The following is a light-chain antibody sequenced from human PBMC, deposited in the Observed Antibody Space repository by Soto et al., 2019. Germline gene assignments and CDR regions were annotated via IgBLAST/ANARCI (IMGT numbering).Light chain of an antibody. Sequence: QAVVTQEPSLTVSPGGTVTLTCGSSTGPVTSGHYPYWFQQKLGQAPRTLIYDTSNKHSWTPARFSGSLLGGKAALTLSGAQPEDEVEYYCFLSYRGARVFGGGTKLTVL. J-gene: IGLJ3*02. V-gene: IGLV7-46*01. CDR3: FLSYRGARV. CDR1: TGPVTSGHY. CDR2: DTS.